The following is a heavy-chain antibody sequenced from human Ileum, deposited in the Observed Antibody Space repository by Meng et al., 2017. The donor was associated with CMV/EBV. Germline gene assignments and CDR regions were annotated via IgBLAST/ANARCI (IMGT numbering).Heavy chain of an antibody. D-gene: IGHD3-9*01. J-gene: IGHJ6*02. Sequence: GSLRLSCAVYGGSFSGYYWSWIRQPPGKGLEWIGEINHSGSTNYNPSLKSRVTISVDTSKNQFSLKLSSVTAADTAVYYCAREPPYYDILTGYYSGYYYYGMDAWGQGTTVTVSS. CDR1: GGSFSGYY. CDR2: INHSGST. V-gene: IGHV4-34*01. CDR3: AREPPYYDILTGYYSGYYYYGMDA.